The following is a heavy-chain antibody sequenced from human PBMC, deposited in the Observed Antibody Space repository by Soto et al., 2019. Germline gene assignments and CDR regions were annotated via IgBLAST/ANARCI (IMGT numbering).Heavy chain of an antibody. CDR3: AKDTTGYSSILTGPHYGMDV. Sequence: GGSLRLSCAASGFTFSSYGMHWVRQAPGKGLEWVAVISYDGSNKYYADSVKGRFTISRDNSKNTLYLQMNSLRAEDTAVYYCAKDTTGYSSILTGPHYGMDVWGQGTTVTVSS. V-gene: IGHV3-30*18. CDR2: ISYDGSNK. J-gene: IGHJ6*02. CDR1: GFTFSSYG. D-gene: IGHD6-13*01.